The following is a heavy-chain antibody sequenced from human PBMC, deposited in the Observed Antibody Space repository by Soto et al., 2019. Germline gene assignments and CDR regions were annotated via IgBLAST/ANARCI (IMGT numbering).Heavy chain of an antibody. J-gene: IGHJ5*02. CDR3: ARGGYYDFCSGYYLYWFDP. CDR1: GYTFTSYG. Sequence: QVQLVQSGAEVKKPGASVKVSCKASGYTFTSYGVSWVRQAPGQGLEWMGWSSAYNGNTNYAQKLQGRVTMTTDTSTSTAYMELRSLRSDDTAVYYCARGGYYDFCSGYYLYWFDPWGQGTLVTVSS. D-gene: IGHD3-3*01. CDR2: SSAYNGNT. V-gene: IGHV1-18*04.